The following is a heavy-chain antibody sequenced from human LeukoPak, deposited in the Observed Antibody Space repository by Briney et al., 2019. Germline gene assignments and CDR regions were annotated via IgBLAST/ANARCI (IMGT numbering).Heavy chain of an antibody. J-gene: IGHJ3*02. CDR2: ISISGSTV. Sequence: GGSLRLSCAASGFTFSDYYMTWIRQAPGKGLEWVSYISISGSTVYYADSVKGRFIISRDNAKNSLYLQMNSLRAEDTAVYYCARDRVYYDSGSYSVPDALDIWGQGTMVTVSS. V-gene: IGHV3-11*01. D-gene: IGHD3-10*01. CDR1: GFTFSDYY. CDR3: ARDRVYYDSGSYSVPDALDI.